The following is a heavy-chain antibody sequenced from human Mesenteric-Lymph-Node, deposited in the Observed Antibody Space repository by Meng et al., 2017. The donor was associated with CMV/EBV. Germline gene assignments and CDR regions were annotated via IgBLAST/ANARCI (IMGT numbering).Heavy chain of an antibody. Sequence: GESLKISCAASGFTFSSYWMHWVRQAPGKGLEWVANIKEDGSKNNYVDSVKGRFTITRDNAKKSLHLQMNSLRAEDTAVYYCARIGAVASDYWGQGTLVTVSS. CDR3: ARIGAVASDY. J-gene: IGHJ4*02. D-gene: IGHD3-10*01. CDR2: IKEDGSKN. CDR1: GFTFSSYW. V-gene: IGHV3-7*01.